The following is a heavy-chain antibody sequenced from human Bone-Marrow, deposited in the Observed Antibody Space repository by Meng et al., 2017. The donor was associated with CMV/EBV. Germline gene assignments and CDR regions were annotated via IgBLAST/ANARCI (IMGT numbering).Heavy chain of an antibody. CDR1: GYTFTSYY. D-gene: IGHD6-13*01. Sequence: ASVKVSCKASGYTFTSYYMHWVRQAPGQGLEWMGIINPSGGSTRYAQKFQGRVTMTRDTSTSTVYMELSSLRSEDTAVYYCARCIAAAGTLYYYYYGMDVWGQGTTVTVSS. J-gene: IGHJ6*02. CDR2: INPSGGST. V-gene: IGHV1-46*01. CDR3: ARCIAAAGTLYYYYYGMDV.